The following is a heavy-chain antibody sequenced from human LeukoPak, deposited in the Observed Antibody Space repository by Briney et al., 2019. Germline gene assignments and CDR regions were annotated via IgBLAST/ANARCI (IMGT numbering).Heavy chain of an antibody. D-gene: IGHD2-8*01. CDR2: SGNT. Sequence: SETLSLTCTVSGGSISPYYWGWIRQPPGKGLEWIGYSGNTDYNPSLKSRVTMSVDTSINQFSLKLSSVTAADTAVYYCARLRLRFKSNGQSTSYEAVDIWGQGTVVTVSS. CDR3: ARLRLRFKSNGQSTSYEAVDI. CDR1: GGSISPYY. V-gene: IGHV4-59*08. J-gene: IGHJ3*02.